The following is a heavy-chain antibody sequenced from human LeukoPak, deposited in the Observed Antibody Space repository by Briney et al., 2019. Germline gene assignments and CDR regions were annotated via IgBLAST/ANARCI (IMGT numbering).Heavy chain of an antibody. Sequence: GGSLRLSCAASGFTFSSYSMNWVRQAPGKGLEWVSYISSSSSTIYYADSVKGRFTISRDNAQNSLFLQMNSLRAEDTAVYYCATVRASGTYGTDAFDIRGQGTMVTVSS. CDR3: ATVRASGTYGTDAFDI. V-gene: IGHV3-48*04. CDR2: ISSSSSTI. D-gene: IGHD3-10*01. CDR1: GFTFSSYS. J-gene: IGHJ3*02.